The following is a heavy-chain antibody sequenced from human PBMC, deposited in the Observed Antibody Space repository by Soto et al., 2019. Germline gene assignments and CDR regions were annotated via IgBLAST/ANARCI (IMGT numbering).Heavy chain of an antibody. J-gene: IGHJ4*02. CDR2: IYYMGRT. CDR1: GSISTSS. CDR3: ARDPVGVTHFDY. V-gene: IGHV4-59*01. Sequence: SETLYLTCTVGSISTSSWNCIRQPPGKGLEWIGYIYYMGRTNYNPSLKSRVTMSIDTSKNQFSLKLSSVTAADTAVYYCARDPVGVTHFDYWGQGALVTVS. D-gene: IGHD1-26*01.